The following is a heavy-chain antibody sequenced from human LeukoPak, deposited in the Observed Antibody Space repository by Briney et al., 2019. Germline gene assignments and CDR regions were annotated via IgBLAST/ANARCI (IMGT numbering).Heavy chain of an antibody. V-gene: IGHV4-34*01. D-gene: IGHD2-2*01. J-gene: IGHJ6*02. CDR2: INHSGST. Sequence: PSETLSLTCAVYGGSFSGYYWSWIRQPPGKGLEWIGEINHSGSTNYNPSLESRVTISVDTSKNQFSLKLSSVTAADTAVYYCARTTVVVPAASYYYYYYGMDVWGQGTTVTVSS. CDR1: GGSFSGYY. CDR3: ARTTVVVPAASYYYYYYGMDV.